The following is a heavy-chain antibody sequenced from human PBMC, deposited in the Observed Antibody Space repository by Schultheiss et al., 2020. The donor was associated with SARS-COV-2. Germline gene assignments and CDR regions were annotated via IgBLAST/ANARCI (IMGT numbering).Heavy chain of an antibody. CDR1: GVTFSSYA. J-gene: IGHJ6*03. CDR2: ISGSGGNT. D-gene: IGHD2-2*01. CDR3: AKKSAVVVGYYYYMDV. Sequence: GGSLILSCAVSGVTFSSYAMSWVRQAPGKGLEWVSGISGSGGNTYYADSVKGRFTISRDNSNNTLYLQMNSLRAEDTAVYYCAKKSAVVVGYYYYMDVWGKGTTVTVSS. V-gene: IGHV3-23*01.